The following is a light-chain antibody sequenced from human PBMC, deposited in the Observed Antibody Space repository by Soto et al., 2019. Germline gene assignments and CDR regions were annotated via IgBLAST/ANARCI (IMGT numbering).Light chain of an antibody. CDR2: AAS. V-gene: IGKV1-6*01. CDR3: LQDYTYTWT. CDR1: QGIRSD. Sequence: IQMTQSPSSLSASVGDRVTITCRASQGIRSDLGWFQKKPGKDPRLLISAASILQSGVPSRFSGSGSGTDFNLTISRLQTEDVASYECLQDYTYTWTFGQGTKVDIK. J-gene: IGKJ1*01.